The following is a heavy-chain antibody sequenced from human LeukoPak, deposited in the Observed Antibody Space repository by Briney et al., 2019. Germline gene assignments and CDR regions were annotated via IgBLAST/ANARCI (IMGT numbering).Heavy chain of an antibody. CDR2: ISYDGSNK. Sequence: PGGSLRLSCAASGFTFSSYAMHWVRQAPGKGLEWVAVISYDGSNKYYADSVKGRFTISRDNSKNTLYLQMNSLRAEDTAVYYCAGKNFGDLRWGQGTLVTVSP. CDR1: GFTFSSYA. J-gene: IGHJ4*02. CDR3: AGKNFGDLR. V-gene: IGHV3-30-3*01. D-gene: IGHD3-10*01.